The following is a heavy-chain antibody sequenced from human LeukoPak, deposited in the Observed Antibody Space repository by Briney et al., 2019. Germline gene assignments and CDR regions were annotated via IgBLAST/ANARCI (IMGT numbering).Heavy chain of an antibody. CDR1: GFTFSSYS. J-gene: IGHJ3*02. V-gene: IGHV3-21*01. Sequence: GGSLRLSCATSGFTFSSYSMNWVRQAPGKGLEWVSPISSSSSYIYYADSVKGRFTISRDNAKNSLYLQMNSLRAEDTAVYYCARDKRSYGDYDAFDIWGQGTMVTVSS. CDR3: ARDKRSYGDYDAFDI. CDR2: ISSSSSYI. D-gene: IGHD4-17*01.